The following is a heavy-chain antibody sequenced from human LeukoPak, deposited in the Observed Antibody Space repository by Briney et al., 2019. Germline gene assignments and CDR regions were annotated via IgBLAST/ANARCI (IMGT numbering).Heavy chain of an antibody. CDR3: AELGITMIGGV. D-gene: IGHD3-10*02. Sequence: PGGSLRLSCAASEFTLSNFWMHWVRQAPGKGLVWVSRINGDGGSTNYADSVKGRFTISRDNAKNTLYLQMNSLRAEDTAVYYCAELGITMIGGVWGKGTTVTISS. CDR1: EFTLSNFW. CDR2: INGDGGST. V-gene: IGHV3-74*01. J-gene: IGHJ6*04.